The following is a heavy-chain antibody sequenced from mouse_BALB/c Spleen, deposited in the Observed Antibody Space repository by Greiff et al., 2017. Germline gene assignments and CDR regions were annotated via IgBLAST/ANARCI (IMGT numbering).Heavy chain of an antibody. CDR1: GFNIKDTY. CDR2: IDPANGNT. J-gene: IGHJ2*01. V-gene: IGHV14-3*02. CDR3: ARKYTTVFDY. D-gene: IGHD1-1*01. Sequence: VQLKESGAELVKPGASVKLSCTASGFNIKDTYMHWVKQRPEQGLEWIGRIDPANGNTKYDPKFQGKATITADTSSNTAYLQLSSLTSEDTAVYYCARKYTTVFDYWGQGTTRTVSS.